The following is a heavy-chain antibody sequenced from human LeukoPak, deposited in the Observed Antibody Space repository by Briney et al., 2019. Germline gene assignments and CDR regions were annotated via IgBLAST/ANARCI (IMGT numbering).Heavy chain of an antibody. CDR3: ARMRRSSSWYQPHLFDY. V-gene: IGHV1-69*05. CDR2: IIPIFGTA. J-gene: IGHJ4*02. CDR1: GGTFSSYA. D-gene: IGHD6-13*01. Sequence: SVKVSCKASGGTFSSYAISWVRQAPGQGLEWMGRIIPIFGTANYAQKFQGRVTITTDESTSTAYMELSSLRSEDTAAYYCARMRRSSSWYQPHLFDYWGQGTLVTVSS.